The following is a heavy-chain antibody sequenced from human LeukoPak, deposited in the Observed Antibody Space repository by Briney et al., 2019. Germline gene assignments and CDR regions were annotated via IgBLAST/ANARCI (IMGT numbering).Heavy chain of an antibody. D-gene: IGHD5-24*01. CDR3: ATRGWLHLTGYIDY. CDR2: FDPEDGET. V-gene: IGHV1-24*01. CDR1: GYTLTELS. J-gene: IGHJ4*02. Sequence: ASVKVSCKVSGYTLTELSMNWVRQAPGKGLEWMGGFDPEDGETIYAKTFQGRVTMTEDTSTDTAYMQLSSLRSEDTAVYYCATRGWLHLTGYIDYWGRGTVVTVS.